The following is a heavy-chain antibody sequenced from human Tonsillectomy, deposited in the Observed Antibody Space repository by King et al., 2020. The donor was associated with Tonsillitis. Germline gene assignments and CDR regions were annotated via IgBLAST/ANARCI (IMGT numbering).Heavy chain of an antibody. D-gene: IGHD5-12*01. Sequence: QLVQSGAEVKKPGASVKVSCKASGYTFTGHYMHWVRQAPGQGLECMGWTHPNGGGTKYAQKFQGRVTMTRDTSISTAHMELSRLRSDDTAVYYCARGDRYSGYDSLDYWGQGTLVTVSS. CDR1: GYTFTGHY. CDR3: ARGDRYSGYDSLDY. CDR2: THPNGGGT. J-gene: IGHJ4*02. V-gene: IGHV1-2*02.